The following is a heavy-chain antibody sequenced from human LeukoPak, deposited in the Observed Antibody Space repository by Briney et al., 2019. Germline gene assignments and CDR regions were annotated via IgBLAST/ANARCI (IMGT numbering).Heavy chain of an antibody. V-gene: IGHV3-23*01. J-gene: IGHJ4*02. CDR3: AKDLDYGSYYDSSGWFNY. D-gene: IGHD3-22*01. CDR2: ISGSGGST. Sequence: GGSLRLSCAASGFTFSSYAMSWVRQAPGKGLEWVSAISGSGGSTYYADSVKGRFTISRDNSKNTLYLQMNSLRAEDTAVYYCAKDLDYGSYYDSSGWFNYWGQGTLVTVSS. CDR1: GFTFSSYA.